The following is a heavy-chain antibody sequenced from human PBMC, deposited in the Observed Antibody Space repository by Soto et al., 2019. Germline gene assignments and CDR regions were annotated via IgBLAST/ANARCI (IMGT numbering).Heavy chain of an antibody. J-gene: IGHJ6*02. CDR3: AKIHGMDV. V-gene: IGHV3-30*18. CDR2: ISYDGSNK. Sequence: QVQLVESGGGVVQPGRSLRLSCAASGFTFSSYGMHWVRQAPGKGLEWVAVISYDGSNKYYADSVKGRFTISRDNSKNTLYLQMNSLRAEDMAVYYCAKIHGMDVWGQGTTVTVSS. CDR1: GFTFSSYG.